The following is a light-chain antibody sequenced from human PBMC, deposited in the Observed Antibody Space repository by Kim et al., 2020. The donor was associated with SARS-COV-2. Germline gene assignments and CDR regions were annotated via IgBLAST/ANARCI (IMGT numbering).Light chain of an antibody. CDR3: QQYKDYPRT. CDR1: QNINNY. Sequence: ASVGDRVTITCRARQNINNYLAWYQQKPGKAPKLLIYKASSLESGVPSRFSGGGSGTEFTLTISSLQPDDFVTYDCQQYKDYPRTFGQGTKVDIK. V-gene: IGKV1-5*03. CDR2: KAS. J-gene: IGKJ1*01.